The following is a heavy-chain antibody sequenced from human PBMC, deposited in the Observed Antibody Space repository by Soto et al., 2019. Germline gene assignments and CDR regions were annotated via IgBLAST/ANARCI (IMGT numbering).Heavy chain of an antibody. V-gene: IGHV2-5*02. Sequence: QITLKESGPTLVKPTQTLTLTCTFSGFSLSTSGVGVGWIRQPPGKALEWLALIYWDNDKRYSPSLKSRLTIXKXTSKNQVVFTMTNMDPVDTATYYCAHNELAVTTFDYWGQGTLVTVSS. J-gene: IGHJ4*02. CDR3: AHNELAVTTFDY. CDR2: IYWDNDK. CDR1: GFSLSTSGVG. D-gene: IGHD4-17*01.